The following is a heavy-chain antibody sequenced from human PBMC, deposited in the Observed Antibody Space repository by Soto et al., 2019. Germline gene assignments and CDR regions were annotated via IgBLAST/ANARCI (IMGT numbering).Heavy chain of an antibody. CDR1: GYTFTSYG. V-gene: IGHV1-18*01. CDR3: ARERGYYDSSGHIDY. Sequence: GASVKVSCKASGYTFTSYGISWVRQAPGQGLEWMGWISAYNGNTNYAQKLQGRVTMTTDTSTSTAYMELRSLRSDDTAVYYCARERGYYDSSGHIDYWGQGTLVTVSS. J-gene: IGHJ4*02. CDR2: ISAYNGNT. D-gene: IGHD3-22*01.